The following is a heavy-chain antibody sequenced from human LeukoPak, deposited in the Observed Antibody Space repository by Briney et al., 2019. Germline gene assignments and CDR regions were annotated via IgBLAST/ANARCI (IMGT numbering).Heavy chain of an antibody. V-gene: IGHV4-34*01. CDR3: ASGGLPGAV. J-gene: IGHJ6*02. D-gene: IGHD1-14*01. Sequence: SATLSLTCAVYGGSFSGYYWSWIRQPPGKGLEWIGEINHSGSTNYNPSLKSRVTISVDTSKNQFSLKLSSVIAADTAVYYCASGGLPGAVWGQGTTVTVSS. CDR2: INHSGST. CDR1: GGSFSGYY.